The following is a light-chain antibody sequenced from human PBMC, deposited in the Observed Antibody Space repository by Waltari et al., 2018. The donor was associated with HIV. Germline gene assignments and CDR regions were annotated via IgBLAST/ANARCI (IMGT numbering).Light chain of an antibody. CDR1: KLGDKY. V-gene: IGLV3-1*01. J-gene: IGLJ2*01. Sequence: SYELNQPPSVSVSPGQTASITCSGDKLGDKYACWYQQKPGQSPVLVMYQATKRPSEIPERFSGSNSGNTATLTISGTQAMDEADYYCQAFDSSTVVFGGGTKLTVL. CDR3: QAFDSSTVV. CDR2: QAT.